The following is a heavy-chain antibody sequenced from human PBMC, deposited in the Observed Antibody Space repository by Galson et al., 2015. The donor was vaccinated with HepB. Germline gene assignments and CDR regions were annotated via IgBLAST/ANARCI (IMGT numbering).Heavy chain of an antibody. Sequence: SLRLSCAASGFTFRGYSTNWVRQAPGKGLEWVSSISGTGSYIYYADSVKGRFTITRDNAKNSLYLQMNSLRAEDTAVYYCASGGFGELSWGQGTLVTVSS. D-gene: IGHD3-10*01. J-gene: IGHJ5*02. CDR3: ASGGFGELS. CDR1: GFTFRGYS. CDR2: ISGTGSYI. V-gene: IGHV3-21*01.